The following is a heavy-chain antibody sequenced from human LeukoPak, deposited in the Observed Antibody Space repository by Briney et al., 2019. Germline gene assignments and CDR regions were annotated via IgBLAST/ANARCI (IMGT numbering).Heavy chain of an antibody. V-gene: IGHV4-59*01. CDR1: GGSISSYY. CDR3: ARGSKFLYYGSGSYFAY. CDR2: IYYSGST. D-gene: IGHD3-10*01. Sequence: SETLSLTCTVSGGSISSYYWSWIRQPPGKGLEWIGYIYYSGSTNYNPSLKSRVTISVDTSKNQFSLKLSSVTAAETAVYYCARGSKFLYYGSGSYFAYWGQGTLVTVSS. J-gene: IGHJ4*02.